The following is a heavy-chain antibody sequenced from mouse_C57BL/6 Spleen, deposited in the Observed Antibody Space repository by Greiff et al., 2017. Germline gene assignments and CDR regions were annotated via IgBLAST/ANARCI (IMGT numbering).Heavy chain of an antibody. CDR3: ARRDYDYDVFAY. V-gene: IGHV1-61*01. D-gene: IGHD2-4*01. CDR2: IYPSDSET. CDR1: GYTFTSYW. Sequence: QVQLQQPGAELVRPGSSVKLSCKASGYTFTSYWMDWVKQRPGQGLEWIGNIYPSDSETHYNQKFKDKATLTVDKSSSTAYMQLSSLTSEDSAVYYCARRDYDYDVFAYWGQGTLVTVSA. J-gene: IGHJ3*01.